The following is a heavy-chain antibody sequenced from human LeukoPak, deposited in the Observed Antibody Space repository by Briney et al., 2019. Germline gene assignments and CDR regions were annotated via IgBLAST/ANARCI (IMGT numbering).Heavy chain of an antibody. Sequence: PGGSLRLSCAVSGFTLRNYAMSWVRQAPGKGLEWVPGGNSGSTHYADSVKGRFTISRDNSKNTLYLQTNGLRVEDTAVYHCAKVDWGSNCNDGRCPRWGQGTLVTVSS. V-gene: IGHV3-23*01. CDR2: GNSGST. CDR1: GFTLRNYA. D-gene: IGHD2-15*01. J-gene: IGHJ4*02. CDR3: AKVDWGSNCNDGRCPR.